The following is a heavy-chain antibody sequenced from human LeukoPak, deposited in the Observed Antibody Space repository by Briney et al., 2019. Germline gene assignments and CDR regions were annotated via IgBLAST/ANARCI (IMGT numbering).Heavy chain of an antibody. V-gene: IGHV4-59*01. CDR2: IFYNGNT. D-gene: IGHD2-21*01. CDR1: GGSIGGYF. CDR3: ARYSSDHDGRHFEF. Sequence: SETLSLTCTVSGGSIGGYFWSWLRQPPGKGLEWVGWIFYNGNTSYNSFLKSRLTMSVDASKNQFYLKLNSVTAADTAVYYCARYSSDHDGRHFEFWGQGILVTVSS. J-gene: IGHJ4*02.